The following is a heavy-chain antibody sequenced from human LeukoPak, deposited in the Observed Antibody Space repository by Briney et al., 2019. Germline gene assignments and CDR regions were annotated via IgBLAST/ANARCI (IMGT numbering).Heavy chain of an antibody. Sequence: GASVKVSCKTSGYTFTAYYIHWLRQAPVQGLEWMGCMNPNSGGTKYAQTFQGRVTLTRDTSISTAYLELSSLTSDDTAVYFCARQGSNSSGWYPVDDWGQGTLVTVSS. CDR1: GYTFTAYY. J-gene: IGHJ4*02. CDR2: MNPNSGGT. V-gene: IGHV1-2*02. D-gene: IGHD6-19*01. CDR3: ARQGSNSSGWYPVDD.